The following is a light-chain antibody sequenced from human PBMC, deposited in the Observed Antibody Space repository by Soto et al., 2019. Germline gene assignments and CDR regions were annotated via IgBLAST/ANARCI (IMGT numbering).Light chain of an antibody. J-gene: IGKJ2*01. CDR3: QQGNSFPPYT. CDR1: QDISSW. V-gene: IGKV1-12*01. Sequence: DIQMTQSPSSVSASVGDRVTITCRASQDISSWLAWYQQKAGKAPKLLIYGASHLQSGVPSRFSGSGSGTDFTLTISSLQPEDFATYYCQQGNSFPPYTFGQGTKLEVK. CDR2: GAS.